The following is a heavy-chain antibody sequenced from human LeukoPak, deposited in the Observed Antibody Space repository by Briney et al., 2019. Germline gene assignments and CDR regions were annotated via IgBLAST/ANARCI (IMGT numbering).Heavy chain of an antibody. Sequence: GGSLRLSCATSGFTFTSYALGWVRQAPGKGLEGVSLISGSGGSRYYGDSVKGRFTDYRDNSKNLVYLEMNSLRAGDTAVYYCAKGGEDSGYNSHFDYWGQGTLVIVSS. CDR3: AKGGEDSGYNSHFDY. D-gene: IGHD5-24*01. CDR2: ISGSGGSR. CDR1: GFTFTSYA. J-gene: IGHJ4*02. V-gene: IGHV3-23*01.